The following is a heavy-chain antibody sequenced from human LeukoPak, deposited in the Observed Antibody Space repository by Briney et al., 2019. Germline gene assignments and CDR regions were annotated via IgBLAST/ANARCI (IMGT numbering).Heavy chain of an antibody. D-gene: IGHD4-23*01. J-gene: IGHJ5*01. Sequence: PGWSLTLSCAASGFTFSSYGMHWLRQAPGKGLEWLAVIYSDGNKNYNADSVTRRFSISRDNSKTTLYLQMNRLRAEDTAVYYCAKHRAYGANSEVVSWGQGTLVTVSS. CDR1: GFTFSSYG. CDR2: IYSDGNKN. CDR3: AKHRAYGANSEVVS. V-gene: IGHV3-30*18.